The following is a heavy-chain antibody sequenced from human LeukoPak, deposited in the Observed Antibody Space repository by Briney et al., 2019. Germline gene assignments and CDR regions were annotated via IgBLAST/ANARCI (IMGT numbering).Heavy chain of an antibody. CDR2: IRRRAYGGTA. J-gene: IGHJ4*02. CDR1: GFSFADFA. CDR3: SRTGLVDFDY. D-gene: IGHD1-14*01. Sequence: GGSLRLSCTPSGFSFADFAMSWVRQPPGEGVGWVGFIRRRAYGGTAESAASVKGRIIISRDDSKGIAYLQMNSLKTEDTAVYYCSRTGLVDFDYWGQGSRVIVSP. V-gene: IGHV3-49*04.